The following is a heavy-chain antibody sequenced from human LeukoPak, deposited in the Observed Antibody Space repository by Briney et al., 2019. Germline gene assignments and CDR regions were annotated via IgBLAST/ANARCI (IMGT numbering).Heavy chain of an antibody. Sequence: SETLSLTCTVSGGSIGGYFWSWLRQPPGKGLEWVGWIFYNGNTNYNSSLKSRLTMSVDASKNQFYLKLNSVTAADTAVYYCARHYGPWGQGTLVTVSS. CDR1: GGSIGGYF. D-gene: IGHD3-16*01. CDR2: IFYNGNT. J-gene: IGHJ4*02. V-gene: IGHV4-59*01. CDR3: ARHYGP.